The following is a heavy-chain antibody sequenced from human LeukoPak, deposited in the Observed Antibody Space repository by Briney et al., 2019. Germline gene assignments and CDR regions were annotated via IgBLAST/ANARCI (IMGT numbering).Heavy chain of an antibody. CDR3: ARTTTADDSSGYLDY. V-gene: IGHV4-34*01. Sequence: SETLSLTCAVYGGSFSGYYWSWIRQPPGKGLEWIGEINHSGSTNYNPSLKNRVTISVDTSKNQFSLKLSSVTAADTAVYYCARTTTADDSSGYLDYWGQGTLVTVSS. D-gene: IGHD3-22*01. CDR1: GGSFSGYY. CDR2: INHSGST. J-gene: IGHJ4*02.